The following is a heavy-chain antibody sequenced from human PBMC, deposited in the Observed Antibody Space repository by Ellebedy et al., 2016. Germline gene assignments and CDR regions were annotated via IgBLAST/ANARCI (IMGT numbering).Heavy chain of an antibody. V-gene: IGHV4-39*01. J-gene: IGHJ5*02. CDR3: ARHQSIAARNWVDP. CDR2: INYSGRT. D-gene: IGHD6-6*01. Sequence: SETLSLXXTVSGGSISGTDYYWGWIRQPPGKGLEWIGSINYSGRTYYNPSVNSRATISVDTSKNQFSLTVTSVIAADTAFFYCARHQSIAARNWVDPWGQGTLVTVSS. CDR1: GGSISGTDYY.